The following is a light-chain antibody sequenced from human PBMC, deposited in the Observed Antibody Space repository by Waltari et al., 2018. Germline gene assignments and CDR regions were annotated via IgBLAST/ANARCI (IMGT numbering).Light chain of an antibody. CDR3: QQRHSYPIT. Sequence: DIQLTQSLSFLSASVGDRVTITCRSSQGLSSYLAWYQQKPGKAPKLLIHTASTLQGGVPSRFSGSGSGTDFTLTISSLQPEDFATYYCQQRHSYPITFGQGTRLEIK. V-gene: IGKV1-9*01. CDR1: QGLSSY. J-gene: IGKJ5*01. CDR2: TAS.